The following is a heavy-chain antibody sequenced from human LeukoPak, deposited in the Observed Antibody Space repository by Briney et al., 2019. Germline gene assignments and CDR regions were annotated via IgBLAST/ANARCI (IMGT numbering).Heavy chain of an antibody. D-gene: IGHD3-10*01. J-gene: IGHJ4*02. CDR2: INHSGST. CDR1: GGSFSGYY. V-gene: IGHV4-34*01. Sequence: SETLSLTCAVYGGSFSGYYWSWIRQPPGKGLEWIGEINHSGSTNYSPSLKSRVTISVDTSKNQFSLKLSSVTAADTAVYYCARGRVLLWFGELLFYFDYWGQGTLVTVSS. CDR3: ARGRVLLWFGELLFYFDY.